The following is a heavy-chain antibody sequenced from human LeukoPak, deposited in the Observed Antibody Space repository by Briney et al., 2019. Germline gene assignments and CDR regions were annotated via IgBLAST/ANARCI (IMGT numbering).Heavy chain of an antibody. CDR3: ARDLYSSGWYPNYYYYGMDV. J-gene: IGHJ6*02. CDR1: GFTFSSYA. D-gene: IGHD6-19*01. V-gene: IGHV3-30*04. CDR2: ISYDGSNK. Sequence: GGSLRLSCAASGFTFSSYAMHWVRQAPGKGMGWVADISYDGSNKYYADTVKGRFTISRDNSKNTLYLQMNSLRAEDTAVYYCARDLYSSGWYPNYYYYGMDVWGQGTTVTVSS.